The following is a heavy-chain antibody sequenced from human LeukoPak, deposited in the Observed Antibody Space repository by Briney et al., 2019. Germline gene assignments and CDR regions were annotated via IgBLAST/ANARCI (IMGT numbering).Heavy chain of an antibody. CDR1: GYTFTGYY. CDR3: ARDHVGYYGSGSYQDY. CDR2: INPNSGGT. V-gene: IGHV1-2*02. J-gene: IGHJ4*02. Sequence: ASVKVSCKASGYTFTGYYMHWVRQAPGQGLEWMGWINPNSGGTNYAQKFQGRVTMTRDTSISTAYMGLSRLRSDDTAVYYCARDHVGYYGSGSYQDYWGQGTLVTVSS. D-gene: IGHD3-10*01.